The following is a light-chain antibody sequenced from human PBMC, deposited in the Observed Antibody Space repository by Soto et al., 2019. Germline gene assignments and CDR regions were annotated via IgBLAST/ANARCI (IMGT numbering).Light chain of an antibody. CDR1: SSNIGAGYD. CDR2: GNS. Sequence: QSVLTQPPSVSGAPGQRVTISCTGSSSNIGAGYDVHWYQQLPGTAPKLLIYGNSNRPSGVPDRFSGSKSGTSASLAITGLQAEDEADYYCQSYDSSLSGRGVFGGGTMLTVL. V-gene: IGLV1-40*01. CDR3: QSYDSSLSGRGV. J-gene: IGLJ2*01.